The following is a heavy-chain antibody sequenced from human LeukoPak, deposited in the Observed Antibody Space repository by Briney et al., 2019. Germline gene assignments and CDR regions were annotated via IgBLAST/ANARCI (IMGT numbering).Heavy chain of an antibody. CDR2: ISAYNGNT. Sequence: GASVKVSCKASGGTFSSYAISWVRQAPGQGLEWMGWISAYNGNTNYAQKLQGRVTMTTDTSTSTAYMELRSLRSDDTAVYYCARDYDSSGYYLTTFDYWGQGTLVTVSS. CDR1: GGTFSSYA. CDR3: ARDYDSSGYYLTTFDY. D-gene: IGHD3-22*01. J-gene: IGHJ4*02. V-gene: IGHV1-18*01.